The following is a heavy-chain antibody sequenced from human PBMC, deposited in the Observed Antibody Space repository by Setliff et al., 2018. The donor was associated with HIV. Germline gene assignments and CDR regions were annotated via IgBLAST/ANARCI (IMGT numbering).Heavy chain of an antibody. Sequence: PGGSLRLSCAASGFTFSGHVTHWVRQAPGKGLGWVAGIGTDGAVHYADSVRGRFTISRDNAGTTVYLQMSGLRAEDTAVHYCATEGGSSGHAGYFDNWGQGTQVTVSS. CDR2: IGTDGAV. CDR3: ATEGGSSGHAGYFDN. J-gene: IGHJ4*02. V-gene: IGHV3-30*03. D-gene: IGHD6-19*01. CDR1: GFTFSGHV.